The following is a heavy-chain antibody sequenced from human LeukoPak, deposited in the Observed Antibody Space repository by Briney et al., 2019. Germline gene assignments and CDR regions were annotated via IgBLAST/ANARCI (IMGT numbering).Heavy chain of an antibody. V-gene: IGHV4-34*01. CDR3: ARSLYYYDSSGYLY. J-gene: IGHJ4*02. D-gene: IGHD3-22*01. CDR2: INHSGST. Sequence: SETLSLTCAAYGGSFSGYYWSWIRQPPGKGLEWIGEINHSGSTNYNPSLKSRVTISVDTSKNQFSLKLSSVTAADTAVYYCARSLYYYDSSGYLYWGQGTLVTVSS. CDR1: GGSFSGYY.